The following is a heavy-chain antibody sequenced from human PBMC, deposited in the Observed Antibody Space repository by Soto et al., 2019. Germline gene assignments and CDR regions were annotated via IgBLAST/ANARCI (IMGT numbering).Heavy chain of an antibody. CDR2: INTHNGHT. CDR3: ARTDTWAY. Sequence: ASVEVSCKTSGYTFTDYSMNWVRQALGQRLEWMGWINTHNGHTQYSPRFDDRVNMTTDPSTTTAYMELKGLRSDDTAVYYCARTDTWAYWGQGTLVTVCS. CDR1: GYTFTDYS. J-gene: IGHJ4*02. V-gene: IGHV1-18*04. D-gene: IGHD2-2*02.